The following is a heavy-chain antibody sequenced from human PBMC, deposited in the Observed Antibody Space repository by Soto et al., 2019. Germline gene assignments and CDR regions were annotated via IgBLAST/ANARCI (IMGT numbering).Heavy chain of an antibody. J-gene: IGHJ6*02. V-gene: IGHV1-18*01. CDR3: ARWLRNGMHV. CDR2: ISTYNGNT. Sequence: QVQLVQSGAEVKKPGASVKVSCKASGYTFINYGISWVRQAPGQGLEWMGWISTYNGNTKYAQKVQGRVTMTTDPSTSTDYMELRSLKSDDTAVYYCARWLRNGMHVWGQGTTVAVSS. CDR1: GYTFINYG. D-gene: IGHD3-22*01.